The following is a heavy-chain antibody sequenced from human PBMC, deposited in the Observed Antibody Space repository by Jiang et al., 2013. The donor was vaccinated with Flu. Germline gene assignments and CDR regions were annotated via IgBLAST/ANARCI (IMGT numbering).Heavy chain of an antibody. CDR3: AIQGVFSGYYVYYFDF. CDR2: IDPSDSYT. D-gene: IGHD3-22*01. CDR1: GYSFTSYW. V-gene: IGHV5-10-1*01. J-gene: IGHJ4*02. Sequence: GAEVKKPGESLRISCKGSGYSFTSYWISWVRQMPGKGLEWMGRIDPSDSYTNYSPSFQGHVTISADKSITTAYLQWSSLKASDTAVYYCAIQGVFSGYYVYYFDFWGQGTLVTVSS.